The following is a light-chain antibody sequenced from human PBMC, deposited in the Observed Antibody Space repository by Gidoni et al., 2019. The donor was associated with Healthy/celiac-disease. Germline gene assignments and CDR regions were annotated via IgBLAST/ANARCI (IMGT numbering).Light chain of an antibody. CDR3: QQSYSTLLT. J-gene: IGKJ4*01. V-gene: IGKV1-39*01. Sequence: LSASVGDRVTITCRASQSISSYLNWYQQKPGKAPKLLIYAASSLQSGVPSRFSGSGSGTDFTLTISSLQPEDFATYHCQQSYSTLLTFGGGTKVEIK. CDR1: QSISSY. CDR2: AAS.